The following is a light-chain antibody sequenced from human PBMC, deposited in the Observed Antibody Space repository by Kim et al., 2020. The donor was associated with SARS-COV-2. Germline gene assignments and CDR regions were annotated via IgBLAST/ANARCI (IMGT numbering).Light chain of an antibody. CDR3: QQYYSTPPFT. J-gene: IGKJ3*01. Sequence: ATINCKSSQSVLYSSNNKNYVAWYQQKPGQPPKLLIYWASTRESGVPDRFSGSGSGTDFTLTISSLQAEDVAVYYCQQYYSTPPFTFGPGTKLEI. CDR1: QSVLYSSNNKNY. V-gene: IGKV4-1*01. CDR2: WAS.